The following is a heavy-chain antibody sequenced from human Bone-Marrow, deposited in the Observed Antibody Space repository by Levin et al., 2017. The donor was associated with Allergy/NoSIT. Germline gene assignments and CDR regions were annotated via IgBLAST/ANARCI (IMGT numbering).Heavy chain of an antibody. Sequence: SETLSLTCTVSGDSIARGNFYWSWIRQSPGKGLEWIGYIYYSGSTSYNPSLKSRATISLNTSKNQFSLKVNSVTAADTAVYYCVRERYHYDSSTYQFPPTEYYYIGMDVWGQGTTVTVSS. J-gene: IGHJ6*02. CDR3: VRERYHYDSSTYQFPPTEYYYIGMDV. V-gene: IGHV4-30-4*01. D-gene: IGHD3-22*01. CDR1: GDSIARGNFY. CDR2: IYYSGST.